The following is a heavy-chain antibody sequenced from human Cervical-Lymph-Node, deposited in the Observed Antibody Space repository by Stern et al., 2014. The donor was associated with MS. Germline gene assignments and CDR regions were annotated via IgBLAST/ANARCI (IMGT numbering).Heavy chain of an antibody. V-gene: IGHV3-21*01. J-gene: IGHJ4*02. D-gene: IGHD2-2*01. Sequence: EVQLVESGGGLVKPGGSLRLSCAASGFTFSTYSMNWVRQAPGKGLEWVASITGNGLYMYYAGSVKGRFTISRDNAKNSLFLQLSSLRAEDTAVYYCGSTPLGYWGQGTLVTVSS. CDR3: GSTPLGY. CDR1: GFTFSTYS. CDR2: ITGNGLYM.